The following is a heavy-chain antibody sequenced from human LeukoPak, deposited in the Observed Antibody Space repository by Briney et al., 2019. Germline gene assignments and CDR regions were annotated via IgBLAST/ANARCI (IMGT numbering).Heavy chain of an antibody. V-gene: IGHV3-23*01. D-gene: IGHD3-10*01. Sequence: GGSLRLSCAASGFTFSSYAMNWVRQAPGKGLEWVSTISGSGGSTYYADSVKGRFTISRDNSKNTLYLQMNSLRAEDTAVYYCAKEIGFGELLPHDAFDIWGQGTMVTVSS. CDR2: ISGSGGST. CDR3: AKEIGFGELLPHDAFDI. CDR1: GFTFSSYA. J-gene: IGHJ3*02.